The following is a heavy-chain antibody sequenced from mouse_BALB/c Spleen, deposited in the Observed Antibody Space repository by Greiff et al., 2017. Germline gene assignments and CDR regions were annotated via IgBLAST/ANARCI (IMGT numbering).Heavy chain of an antibody. CDR2: ILPGSGST. D-gene: IGHD1-1*01. CDR1: GYTFSSYW. J-gene: IGHJ2*01. V-gene: IGHV1-9*01. Sequence: VKLVESGAELMKPGASVKISCKATGYTFSSYWIEWVKQRPGHGLEWIGEILPGSGSTNYNEKFKGKATFTADTSSNTAYMQLSSLTSEDSAVYYCARSLYYGSSKDYWGQGTTLTVSS. CDR3: ARSLYYGSSKDY.